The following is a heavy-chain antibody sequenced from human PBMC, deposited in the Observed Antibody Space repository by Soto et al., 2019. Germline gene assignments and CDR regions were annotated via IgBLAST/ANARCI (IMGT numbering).Heavy chain of an antibody. D-gene: IGHD3-16*01. V-gene: IGHV3-7*01. J-gene: IGHJ4*02. CDR1: GLAFSTHW. Sequence: LRLSCAASGLAFSTHWMTLVRQAPGKGLEWVANINQDGTEKYYMDSVRGRFTISRDNTKNSLFLQMNSLRAEGAALYYCATRPNYLHYYVGVFDYWGPGALVTGSS. CDR3: ATRPNYLHYYVGVFDY. CDR2: INQDGTEK.